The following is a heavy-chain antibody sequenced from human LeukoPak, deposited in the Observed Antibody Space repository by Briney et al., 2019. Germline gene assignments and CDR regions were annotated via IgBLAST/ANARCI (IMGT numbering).Heavy chain of an antibody. J-gene: IGHJ6*03. V-gene: IGHV3-20*04. CDR3: ARVNIVVVPAARPLYYYYYMDV. D-gene: IGHD2-2*02. CDR1: GFTFDDYG. CDR2: INWNGGST. Sequence: PGGSLRLSCAASGFTFDDYGMSWVRQAPGKGLEWVSGINWNGGSTGYADSVKGRFTISRDNAKNSLHLQMNSLRAEDTALYYCARVNIVVVPAARPLYYYYYMDVWGKGTTVTVSS.